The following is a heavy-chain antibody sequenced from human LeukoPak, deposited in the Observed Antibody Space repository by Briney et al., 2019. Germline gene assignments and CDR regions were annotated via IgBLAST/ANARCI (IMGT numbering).Heavy chain of an antibody. CDR2: INHSGST. J-gene: IGHJ4*02. CDR3: ARGAGGSGSYYKS. CDR1: GGSFSGYY. Sequence: PSETLSLTCAVYGGSFSGYYWSWIRQPPGKGLERIGEINHSGSTHYNPSLKSRVTISVDTSKNQFSLKLSSVTAADTAVYYCARGAGGSGSYYKSWGQGTLVTVSS. D-gene: IGHD3-10*01. V-gene: IGHV4-34*01.